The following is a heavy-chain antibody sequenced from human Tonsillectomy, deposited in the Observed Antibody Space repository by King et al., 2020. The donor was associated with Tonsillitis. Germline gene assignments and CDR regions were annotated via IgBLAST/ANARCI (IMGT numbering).Heavy chain of an antibody. Sequence: QLQESGPGLAKPSETLSLTCTVSGGSISTYYWSWIRQPPGKGLEWIGYIYYSGSTNYNPSLKSRVTISVDTSKNQFSLKLSSATAADTAVYYCARESGRYCSGGSCTYYYLDVWGKGTTVTVSS. V-gene: IGHV4-59*01. D-gene: IGHD2-15*01. CDR2: IYYSGST. CDR1: GGSISTYY. CDR3: ARESGRYCSGGSCTYYYLDV. J-gene: IGHJ6*03.